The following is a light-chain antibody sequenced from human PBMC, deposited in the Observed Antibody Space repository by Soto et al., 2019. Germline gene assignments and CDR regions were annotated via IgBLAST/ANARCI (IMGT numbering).Light chain of an antibody. CDR3: QQYIYWPYT. Sequence: EIGLTQSPGTLSLSPGERATLSCRASQSVSSYYLAWYHQKPGQAPRLLIYGASNRATGIPARFSGSGSGTDFTLTISSLEPEDFAVYYCQQYIYWPYTFGQGTKVDIK. V-gene: IGKV3-20*01. CDR1: QSVSSYY. J-gene: IGKJ2*01. CDR2: GAS.